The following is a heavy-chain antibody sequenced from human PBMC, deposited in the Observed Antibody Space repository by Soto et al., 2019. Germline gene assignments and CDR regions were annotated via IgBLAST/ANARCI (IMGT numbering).Heavy chain of an antibody. CDR1: GGSISSYY. CDR2: IYTSGST. Sequence: PSETLSLTCTVSGGSISSYYWSWIRQPAGKGLEWIGRIYTSGSTNYNPSLKSRVTMSVDTSKNQFSLKLSSVTAADTAVYYRARDRNYYDSSGYSLYYFDYWGQGTLVTSPQ. D-gene: IGHD3-22*01. CDR3: ARDRNYYDSSGYSLYYFDY. J-gene: IGHJ4*02. V-gene: IGHV4-4*07.